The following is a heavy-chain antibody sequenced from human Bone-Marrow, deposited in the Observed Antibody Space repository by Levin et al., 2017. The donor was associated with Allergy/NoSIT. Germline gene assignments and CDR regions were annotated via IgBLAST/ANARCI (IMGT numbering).Heavy chain of an antibody. CDR2: ITSDGNSI. V-gene: IGHV3-21*01. D-gene: IGHD5-18*01. Sequence: SGGSLRLSCAASGFTFSDYSMNWVRQAPGKGLEWVSSITSDGNSIFYSDLVKGRFSISRDNANNSLYLQMNSLRAEDTALYFCARDPRDTTVPYAHYYYYSYMDVWGVGTTVTVSS. CDR3: ARDPRDTTVPYAHYYYYSYMDV. CDR1: GFTFSDYS. J-gene: IGHJ6*03.